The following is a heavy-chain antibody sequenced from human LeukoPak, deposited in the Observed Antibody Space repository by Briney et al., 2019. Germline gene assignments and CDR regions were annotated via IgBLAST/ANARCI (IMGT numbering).Heavy chain of an antibody. J-gene: IGHJ3*02. Sequence: GGSLRLSCAASGFTFIGYAMHWVRQAPGKGLEWVAVISYDGSNKYYADSVKGRFTISRDNSKNTLYLQMNSLRAEDTAVYYCARDCGGDCYTAFDIWGQGTMVTVSS. V-gene: IGHV3-30*04. CDR3: ARDCGGDCYTAFDI. D-gene: IGHD2-21*02. CDR1: GFTFIGYA. CDR2: ISYDGSNK.